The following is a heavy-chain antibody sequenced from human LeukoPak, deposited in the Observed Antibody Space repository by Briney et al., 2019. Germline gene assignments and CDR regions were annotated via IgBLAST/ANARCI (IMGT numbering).Heavy chain of an antibody. CDR2: IIAILGIA. CDR3: AGTRDPYIAAAGSTSPFDY. CDR1: GGTFSSYA. J-gene: IGHJ4*02. Sequence: SVKVSCKASGGTFSSYAISWVRQAPGQGLEWMGRIIAILGIANYAQKFQGRVTITADKSTSTAYMELSSLRSEDTAVYYCAGTRDPYIAAAGSTSPFDYWGQGTLVTVSS. V-gene: IGHV1-69*04. D-gene: IGHD6-13*01.